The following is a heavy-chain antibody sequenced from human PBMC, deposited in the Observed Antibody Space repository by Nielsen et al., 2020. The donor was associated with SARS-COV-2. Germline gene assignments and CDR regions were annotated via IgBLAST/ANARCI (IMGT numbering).Heavy chain of an antibody. J-gene: IGHJ4*02. CDR3: AKLPDHDVLTGSLDY. V-gene: IGHV3-23*01. Sequence: GGSLRLSCAASGFTFSDYAMAWVRQAPGKGLEWVSVIKTNGGITYYADSVEGRCTISRDNSKNTLYLQMNSLRVEDTAVYYCAKLPDHDVLTGSLDYWGQGTLVTVSS. D-gene: IGHD3-9*01. CDR2: IKTNGGIT. CDR1: GFTFSDYA.